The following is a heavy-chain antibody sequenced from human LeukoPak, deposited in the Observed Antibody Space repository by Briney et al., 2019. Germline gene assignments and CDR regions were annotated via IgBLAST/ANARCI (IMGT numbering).Heavy chain of an antibody. CDR2: IHPEGNEK. CDR1: GFTFSNFW. J-gene: IGHJ4*02. CDR3: ARGDAFSGDH. Sequence: GGSLRLYCAVSGFTFSNFWMSWVRQAPGRGLEWVANIHPEGNEKYHVESVKGRFTTSRDNAKNSLFLQMNGLRVEDTAVYYCARGDAFSGDHWGQGTLVTVSS. V-gene: IGHV3-7*04.